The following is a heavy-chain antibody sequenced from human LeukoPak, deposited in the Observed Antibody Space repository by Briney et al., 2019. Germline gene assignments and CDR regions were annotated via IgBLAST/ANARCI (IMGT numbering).Heavy chain of an antibody. CDR3: AKVATAAAGTGSWAQYYFDY. D-gene: IGHD6-13*01. J-gene: IGHJ4*02. CDR1: GFTFSSYA. Sequence: PGGSLRLSCAASGFTFSSYAMSWVRQAPGKGLEWVSAISGSGGSTYYADSVKGRFTISRDNSKNTLYLQMNSLRAEDTAVYYCAKVATAAAGTGSWAQYYFDYWGQGTLVTVSS. CDR2: ISGSGGST. V-gene: IGHV3-23*01.